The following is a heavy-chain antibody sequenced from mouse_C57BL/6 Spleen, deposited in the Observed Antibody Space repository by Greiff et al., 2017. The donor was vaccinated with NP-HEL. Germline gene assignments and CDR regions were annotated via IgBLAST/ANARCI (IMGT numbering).Heavy chain of an antibody. CDR3: AKHVYYGYDDGYAMDY. CDR1: GFSLTSYG. CDR2: IWGGGST. J-gene: IGHJ4*01. V-gene: IGHV2-9*01. Sequence: QVQLKESGPGLVAPSQSLSITCTVSGFSLTSYGVDWVRQPPGKGLEWLGVIWGGGSTNYNSALNSRLSISKDNSKSQVFLKMNSLQTDDTTMYYSAKHVYYGYDDGYAMDYWGQGTSVTVSS. D-gene: IGHD2-2*01.